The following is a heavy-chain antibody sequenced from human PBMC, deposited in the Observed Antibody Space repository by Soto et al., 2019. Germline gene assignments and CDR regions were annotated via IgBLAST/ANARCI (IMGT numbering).Heavy chain of an antibody. J-gene: IGHJ4*02. CDR2: IYWDDDK. Sequence: QITLKESGPTLVKPTQTLTLTCTFSGFSLSTSGVGVGWIRQPPGKALEWLALIYWDDDKRYSPSLKSRLTITKDTSKNQVVLTMTNMDPVDTATYYCAHSRLSAYYYDSSGYYTYFDYWGQGTLVTVSS. CDR1: GFSLSTSGVG. CDR3: AHSRLSAYYYDSSGYYTYFDY. D-gene: IGHD3-22*01. V-gene: IGHV2-5*02.